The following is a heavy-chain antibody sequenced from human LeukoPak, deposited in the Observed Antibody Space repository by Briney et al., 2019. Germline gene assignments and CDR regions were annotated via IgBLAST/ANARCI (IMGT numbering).Heavy chain of an antibody. V-gene: IGHV4-4*07. CDR3: ASGPNWGSDY. CDR1: VGSISSYY. Sequence: SETLTLTCTVSVGSISSYYWSWIRQPAGKGLEWIGRIYTSGSTNYNPSLKSRVTISIDTSKVQFSLKLSSVTAADTAVYYCASGPNWGSDYWGQGTLVTVSS. D-gene: IGHD7-27*01. CDR2: IYTSGST. J-gene: IGHJ4*02.